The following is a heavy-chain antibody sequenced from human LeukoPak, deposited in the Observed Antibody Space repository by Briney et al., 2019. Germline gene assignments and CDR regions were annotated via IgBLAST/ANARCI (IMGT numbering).Heavy chain of an antibody. CDR2: IRYDGSNK. CDR3: ARSMGSEEQQLVYGAFDI. CDR1: GFTFSSYG. Sequence: GGSLRLSCAASGFTFSSYGMHWVRQAPGKGLEWVAFIRYDGSNKYNADSVKGRFTISRDNAKNSLYLQMNSLRAEDTAVYYCARSMGSEEQQLVYGAFDIWGQGTMVTVSS. J-gene: IGHJ3*02. D-gene: IGHD6-13*01. V-gene: IGHV3-30*02.